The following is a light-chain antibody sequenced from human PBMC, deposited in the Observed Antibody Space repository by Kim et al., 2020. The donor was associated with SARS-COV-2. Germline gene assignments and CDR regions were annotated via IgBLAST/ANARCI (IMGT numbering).Light chain of an antibody. CDR3: QQRSNWPLT. V-gene: IGKV3-11*01. CDR2: EAS. CDR1: QSVDSY. J-gene: IGKJ4*01. Sequence: PGERATLSCRASQSVDSYLAWYQQIPGQAPGLLMYEASSRATGIPARFSGSGSGTDFTLTISSLEPEDFAVYYCQQRSNWPLTFGGGTKVDIK.